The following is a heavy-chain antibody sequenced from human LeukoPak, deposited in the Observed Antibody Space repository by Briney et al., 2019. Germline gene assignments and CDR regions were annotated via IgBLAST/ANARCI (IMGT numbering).Heavy chain of an antibody. J-gene: IGHJ4*02. CDR3: TREPLLLGRGMTDAGY. Sequence: SETLSLTCTVSGGSITSYYWSWIRQSAGKGLEWIGRIYITGSTTYNPSLKSRVTMSLDTSKNQFSLKLSSGTAADTAVYYCTREPLLLGRGMTDAGYWGQGSLVTVSS. V-gene: IGHV4-4*07. CDR2: IYITGST. CDR1: GGSITSYY. D-gene: IGHD3-10*01.